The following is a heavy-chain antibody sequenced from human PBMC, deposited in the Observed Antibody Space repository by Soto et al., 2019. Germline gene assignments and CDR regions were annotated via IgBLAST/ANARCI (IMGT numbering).Heavy chain of an antibody. D-gene: IGHD3-10*01. Sequence: SETLSLTCTVSGGSISSYYWSWIRQPPGKGLEWIGYIYYSGSTNYNPSLKSRVTISVDTSKNQFSLKLSSVTAADTAVYYCAREHGGSGRYSGFDPWGQGTLVTVSS. J-gene: IGHJ5*02. CDR2: IYYSGST. V-gene: IGHV4-59*12. CDR3: AREHGGSGRYSGFDP. CDR1: GGSISSYY.